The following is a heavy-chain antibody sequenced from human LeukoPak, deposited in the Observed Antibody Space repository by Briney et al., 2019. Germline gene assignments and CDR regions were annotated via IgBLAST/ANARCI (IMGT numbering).Heavy chain of an antibody. V-gene: IGHV1-18*01. J-gene: IGHJ2*01. CDR3: ARDPGGGALWSPTSYFDL. CDR2: IGAYNGNT. Sequence: ASVKVSCKASGYTFTSYGISWVRQAPGQGLEWMGWIGAYNGNTNYAQKLQGRVTMTTDTSTSTAYMELRSLRSDDTAVYYCARDPGGGALWSPTSYFDLWGRGTLVTVSS. D-gene: IGHD3-10*01. CDR1: GYTFTSYG.